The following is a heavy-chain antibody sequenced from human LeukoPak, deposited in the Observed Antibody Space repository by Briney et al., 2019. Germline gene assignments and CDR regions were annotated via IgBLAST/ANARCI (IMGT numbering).Heavy chain of an antibody. Sequence: SETLSLTCAVYGGSFSGYYWSWIRQPPGKGLEWIGEINHSGSTNYNPSLKSRVTISVDTPKNQFSLKLSSVTAADTAVYYCARVHRGYSSSWYNSPYYYYMDVWGKGTTVTVSS. J-gene: IGHJ6*03. CDR3: ARVHRGYSSSWYNSPYYYYMDV. CDR2: INHSGST. CDR1: GGSFSGYY. D-gene: IGHD6-13*01. V-gene: IGHV4-34*01.